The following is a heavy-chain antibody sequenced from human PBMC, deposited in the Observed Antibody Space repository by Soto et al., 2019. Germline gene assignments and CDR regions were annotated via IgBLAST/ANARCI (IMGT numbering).Heavy chain of an antibody. J-gene: IGHJ6*02. D-gene: IGHD2-15*01. CDR3: ARGLRYCSGGSCYSEQYYYYYYGMDV. CDR2: ISSSSSYI. CDR1: GFTFSSYS. V-gene: IGHV3-21*01. Sequence: EVQLVESGGGLVKPWGSLRLSCAASGFTFSSYSMNWVRQAPGKGLEWVSSISSSSSYIYYADSVKGRFTISRDNAKNSLYLQMNSLRAEDTAVYYCARGLRYCSGGSCYSEQYYYYYYGMDVWGQGTTVTVSS.